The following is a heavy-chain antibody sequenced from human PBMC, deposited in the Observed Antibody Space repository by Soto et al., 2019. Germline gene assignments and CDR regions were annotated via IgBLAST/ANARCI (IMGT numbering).Heavy chain of an antibody. Sequence: SGGGLVQPGGSLRLSCVASGFSVTDIYMNWVRQAPGKGLEWVSVIYNEFTDYADSVRGRFSISTDSSKNALYLQMNSLRAEDSAVYYCVREPRYCSGGSCSIMGDAFDIWGQGTKVTVSS. CDR3: VREPRYCSGGSCSIMGDAFDI. CDR2: IYNEFT. CDR1: GFSVTDIY. V-gene: IGHV3-66*01. D-gene: IGHD2-15*01. J-gene: IGHJ3*02.